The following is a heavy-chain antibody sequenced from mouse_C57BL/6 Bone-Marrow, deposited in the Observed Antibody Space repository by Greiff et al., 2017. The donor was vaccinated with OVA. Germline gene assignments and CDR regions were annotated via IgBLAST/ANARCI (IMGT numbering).Heavy chain of an antibody. D-gene: IGHD1-1*02. Sequence: QVQLQQSGAELVKPGASVKLSCKASGYTFTSYWMHWVKQRPGQGLEWIGMIHPNSGSTNYNEKFKSKATLTVDKSSSTAYMQLSSLTSEDSAVYYCARGASLWGYFDVWGTGTTVTGSS. V-gene: IGHV1-64*01. CDR3: ARGASLWGYFDV. J-gene: IGHJ1*03. CDR1: GYTFTSYW. CDR2: IHPNSGST.